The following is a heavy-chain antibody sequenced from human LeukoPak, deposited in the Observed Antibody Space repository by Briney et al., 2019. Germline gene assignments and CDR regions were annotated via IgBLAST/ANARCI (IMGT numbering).Heavy chain of an antibody. V-gene: IGHV4-38-2*01. CDR3: ARHESWVTGD. D-gene: IGHD7-27*01. CDR2: IYHSGST. CDR1: GYSISSGYY. Sequence: SETLSLTCAVSGYSISSGYYWGWIRQPPGKGLEWIGSIYHSGSTYYNPSLKSRVTISVDTSENQFSLKLSSVTAADTAVYYCARHESWVTGDWGQGTLVTVSS. J-gene: IGHJ4*02.